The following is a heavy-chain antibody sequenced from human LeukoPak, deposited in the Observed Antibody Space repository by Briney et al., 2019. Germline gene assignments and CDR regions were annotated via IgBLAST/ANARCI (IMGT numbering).Heavy chain of an antibody. CDR2: INPSGGST. CDR1: GYTFTSYF. D-gene: IGHD4-17*01. J-gene: IGHJ4*02. CDR3: ARDSADYADYDY. Sequence: ASVKVSFKASGYTFTSYFMHWVRPAPGQGLDWMGIINPSGGSTSYAQKFQGRVTMTRGTSTSTVYMELSSLRSEDTAVYYCARDSADYADYDYWGQGTLVTVSS. V-gene: IGHV1-46*01.